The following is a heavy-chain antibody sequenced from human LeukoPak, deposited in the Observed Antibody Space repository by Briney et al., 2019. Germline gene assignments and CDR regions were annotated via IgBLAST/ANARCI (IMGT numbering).Heavy chain of an antibody. CDR2: ISAYNGNT. D-gene: IGHD2-2*01. CDR3: ARGDCSSTSCYLKIDY. Sequence: ASVKVSCKASGYTFTSYGISWVRQAPGQGLEWMGWISAYNGNTNYAQKLQGRVTMTTDTSTSTAYMELRSLRSDDTAVYYCARGDCSSTSCYLKIDYWGQGTLVTVSS. J-gene: IGHJ4*02. V-gene: IGHV1-18*01. CDR1: GYTFTSYG.